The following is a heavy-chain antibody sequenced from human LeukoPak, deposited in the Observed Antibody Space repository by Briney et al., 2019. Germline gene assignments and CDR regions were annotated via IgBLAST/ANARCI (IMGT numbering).Heavy chain of an antibody. CDR3: AKDELPSSSPSDHNNWFDP. D-gene: IGHD6-6*01. V-gene: IGHV3-23*01. Sequence: SGGSLRLSCAASGFTFSSYTMSWVRQAPGKGLEWVSAISGSGGSTYYADSVKGRFTISRDNSKNTLYLQMNSLRAEDTAVYYCAKDELPSSSPSDHNNWFDPWGQGTLVTVSS. CDR1: GFTFSSYT. J-gene: IGHJ5*02. CDR2: ISGSGGST.